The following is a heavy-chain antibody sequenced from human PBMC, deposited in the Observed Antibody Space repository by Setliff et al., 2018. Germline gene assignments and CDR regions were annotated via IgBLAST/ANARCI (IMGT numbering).Heavy chain of an antibody. D-gene: IGHD3-16*01. CDR1: GFTFGAYS. CDR2: MKEAGSER. Sequence: GGSLRLSCVASGFTFGAYSMSWVRQAPGKGLEWVAHMKEAGSERYCVDSVKGRFTISRDNAKNSLNLQMNSLGADDTAVYYCVRLRRGPWHLDYWGQGVLVTVSS. J-gene: IGHJ4*02. V-gene: IGHV3-7*03. CDR3: VRLRRGPWHLDY.